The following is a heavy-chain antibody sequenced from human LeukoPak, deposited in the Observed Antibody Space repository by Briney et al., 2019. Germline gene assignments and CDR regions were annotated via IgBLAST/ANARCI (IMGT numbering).Heavy chain of an antibody. CDR3: ARGWAVAGTGDFQH. V-gene: IGHV4-34*01. Sequence: SETLSLTCAVYGGSFSGYYWSWIRQPPGKGLEWIGEINHSGSTNYNPSLKSRVTISVDTSKNQFSLKLSSVTAADTAVYYCARGWAVAGTGDFQHWGQGTLVTVSS. CDR1: GGSFSGYY. CDR2: INHSGST. J-gene: IGHJ1*01. D-gene: IGHD6-19*01.